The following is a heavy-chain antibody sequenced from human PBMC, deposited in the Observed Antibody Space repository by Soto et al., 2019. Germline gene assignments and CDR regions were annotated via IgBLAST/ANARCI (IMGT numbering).Heavy chain of an antibody. V-gene: IGHV1-69*18. J-gene: IGHJ4*02. Sequence: QVQLVQSGAEVKKPGSSVKVSCLASRGTFNRYAINWVRQAPGHGLEWLGTLVPQFGTPNYAQKFQDRVTIVADESTHTTSMELRCRTSDDPAVYYCARQNRDTPMVPFDVLGQGTLVTVSS. CDR1: RGTFNRYA. CDR3: ARQNRDTPMVPFDV. D-gene: IGHD5-18*01. CDR2: LVPQFGTP.